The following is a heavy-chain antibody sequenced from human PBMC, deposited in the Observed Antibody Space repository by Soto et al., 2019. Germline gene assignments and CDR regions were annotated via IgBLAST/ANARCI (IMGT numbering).Heavy chain of an antibody. Sequence: QIQLLQSGAEVKKPGASVKVTCKASGYTFRNFGISWVRQAPGQGLEWMGWIXXXNANANYAQKFQGRLTMTADTXXXXXXXXXXXXXXXXXXXXXXXXXXXXFDYWGQGTLVTVSS. CDR3: XXXXXXFDY. CDR2: IXXXNANA. CDR1: GYTFRNFG. J-gene: IGHJ4*02. V-gene: IGHV1-18*01.